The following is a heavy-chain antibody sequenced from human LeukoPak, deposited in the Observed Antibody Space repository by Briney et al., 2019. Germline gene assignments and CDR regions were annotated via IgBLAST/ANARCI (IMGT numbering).Heavy chain of an antibody. V-gene: IGHV3-23*01. CDR2: ISGSGGST. Sequence: GGSLRLSGAASGFTFSSYAMSWVRQAPGKGLEWVSAISGSGGSTYYADSVKGRFTIPRDNSKNTLYLQMNSLRAEDTAVYYCAKDQGQQLTLYCYGMDVWGQGTTVTVSS. CDR1: GFTFSSYA. CDR3: AKDQGQQLTLYCYGMDV. D-gene: IGHD6-13*01. J-gene: IGHJ6*02.